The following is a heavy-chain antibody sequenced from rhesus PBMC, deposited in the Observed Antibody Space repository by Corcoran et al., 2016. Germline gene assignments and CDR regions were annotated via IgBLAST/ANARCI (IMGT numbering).Heavy chain of an antibody. J-gene: IGHJ4*01. D-gene: IGHD3-9*01. Sequence: QVQLQESGPGLVKPSETLSLTCTVSGNSLSGGHDWCWFLPPPRTGLEWFGYMHGSSGSTKYNPSLKNRVTISKDTSKNQFSLRLSSVTAADTAVYYCASRGYNGDNTYFDYWGQGVLVTVSS. V-gene: IGHV4-76*01. CDR2: MHGSSGST. CDR3: ASRGYNGDNTYFDY. CDR1: GNSLSGGHD.